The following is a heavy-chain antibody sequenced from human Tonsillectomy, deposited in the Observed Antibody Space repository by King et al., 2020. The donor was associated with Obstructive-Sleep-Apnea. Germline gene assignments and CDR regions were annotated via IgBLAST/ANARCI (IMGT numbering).Heavy chain of an antibody. J-gene: IGHJ4*02. CDR3: AREGDGYNYFDY. D-gene: IGHD5-24*01. CDR2: IIPIFGTA. V-gene: IGHV1-69*01. CDR1: GGTFSSYA. Sequence: QLVQSGAEVKKPGSSVKVSCKASGGTFSSYAISWVRQAPGQGLEWMGGIIPIFGTANYAQKFQGSVTITADESTSTAYMQLSSLRSEDTAVYYCAREGDGYNYFDYWGQGTLVTVSS.